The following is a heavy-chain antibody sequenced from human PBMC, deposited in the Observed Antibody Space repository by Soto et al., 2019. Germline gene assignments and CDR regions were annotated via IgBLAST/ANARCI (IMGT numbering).Heavy chain of an antibody. J-gene: IGHJ4*02. V-gene: IGHV3-9*01. Sequence: EVQLVESGGGLVQPGRSLRLSCAASGFTFDDYAMHWVRQAPGKGLEWVPGISWNSGSIGYADSVKGRFTISRDNAKNSLYLQMNSLRAEDTALYYCAKDEGYYDSSGYDYWGQGTLVTVSS. D-gene: IGHD3-22*01. CDR2: ISWNSGSI. CDR1: GFTFDDYA. CDR3: AKDEGYYDSSGYDY.